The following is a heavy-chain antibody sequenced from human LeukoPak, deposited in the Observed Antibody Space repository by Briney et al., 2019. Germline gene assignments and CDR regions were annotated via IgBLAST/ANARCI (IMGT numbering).Heavy chain of an antibody. CDR2: IYYSGST. D-gene: IGHD3-10*01. CDR1: GGSFSGYY. CDR3: ARDPTAIWFGESKPMYYFDY. V-gene: IGHV4-59*01. J-gene: IGHJ4*02. Sequence: SSETLSLTCAVYGGSFSGYYWSWIRQPPGKGLEWIGYIYYSGSTNYNPSLKSRVTISVDTSKNQFSLKLSSVTAADTAVYYCARDPTAIWFGESKPMYYFDYWGQGTLVTVSS.